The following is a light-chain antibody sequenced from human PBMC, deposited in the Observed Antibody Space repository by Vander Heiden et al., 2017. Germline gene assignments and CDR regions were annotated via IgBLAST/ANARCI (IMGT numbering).Light chain of an antibody. CDR3: QQFNSYTFT. V-gene: IGKV1-13*02. Sequence: AIELTQSPSSLSASVGDRVTITCRASQGISSALAWYQQKPGKAPKLLIYDASSLESGVPSRFSGSGSGTDFTLTISSLQPEDFATYYCQQFNSYTFTFGPGTKVDIK. CDR1: QGISSA. J-gene: IGKJ3*01. CDR2: DAS.